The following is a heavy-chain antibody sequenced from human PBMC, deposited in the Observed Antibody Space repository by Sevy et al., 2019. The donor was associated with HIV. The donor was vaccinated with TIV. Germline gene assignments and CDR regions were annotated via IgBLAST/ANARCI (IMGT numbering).Heavy chain of an antibody. CDR1: GYTFTGHY. V-gene: IGHV1-2*02. CDR2: IDPICAGT. Sequence: ASVKVSCKASGYTFTGHYLHWVRQAPGRGLEWMGWIDPICAGTNYAQKFKGRVTMARDTSISTAYMELSRLRFDDTAMYYCVRIRFQTGAFDSWGQGTLVTVSS. J-gene: IGHJ4*02. CDR3: VRIRFQTGAFDS. D-gene: IGHD7-27*01.